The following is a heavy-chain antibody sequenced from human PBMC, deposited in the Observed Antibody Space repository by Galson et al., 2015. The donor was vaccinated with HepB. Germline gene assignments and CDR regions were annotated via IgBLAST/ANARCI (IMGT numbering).Heavy chain of an antibody. CDR1: GYTFNSYV. D-gene: IGHD6-19*01. V-gene: IGHV7-4-1*02. J-gene: IGHJ4*02. CDR3: AREGEQWLVNYFDY. CDR2: INTNTGNP. Sequence: SVKVSCKASGYTFNSYVMNWVRQAPGQGLEWMGWINTNTGNPTYAQGFTGRFVFSLDTSVSTAYLQISSLKAEDTAVYYCAREGEQWLVNYFDYWGQGTLLTVSS.